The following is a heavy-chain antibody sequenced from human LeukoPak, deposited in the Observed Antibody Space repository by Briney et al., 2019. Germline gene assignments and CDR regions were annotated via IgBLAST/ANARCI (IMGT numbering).Heavy chain of an antibody. CDR3: AKGITIFGVGGGFDY. D-gene: IGHD3-3*01. CDR1: GITVSGNY. J-gene: IGHJ4*02. V-gene: IGHV3-53*01. Sequence: GGSLRLSCAASGITVSGNYMSWVRQAPGKGLECVSVIYSDGSTFYADSVRGRFTLSRDNSKNTLYLQMNSLRAEDTAVYYCAKGITIFGVGGGFDYWGQGTLVTVSS. CDR2: IYSDGST.